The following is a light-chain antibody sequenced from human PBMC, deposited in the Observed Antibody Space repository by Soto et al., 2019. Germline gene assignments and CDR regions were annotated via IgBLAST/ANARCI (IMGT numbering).Light chain of an antibody. Sequence: SYELTQPPSVSVSPGQTANITCSGEDLGDRYVSWYQQKPGQSPVMVMYQDNNRPSGIPERFSGSNSGNTATLTISGTQAMDEADYYCQTWDTTTEVVFGGGTKVTVL. V-gene: IGLV3-1*01. J-gene: IGLJ2*01. CDR2: QDN. CDR3: QTWDTTTEVV. CDR1: DLGDRY.